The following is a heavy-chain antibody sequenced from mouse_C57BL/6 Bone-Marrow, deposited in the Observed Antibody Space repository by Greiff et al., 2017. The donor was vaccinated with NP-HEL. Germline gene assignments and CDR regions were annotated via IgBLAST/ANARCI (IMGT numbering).Heavy chain of an antibody. V-gene: IGHV5-17*01. Sequence: EVKLVESGGGLVKPGGSLKLSCAASGFTFSDYGMHWVRQAPEKGLEWVAYISSGSRTIYYADTVKGRFTISRANAKNTLFLQMTSLRSEDTAMYYCARPPYGYDGDAMDYWGQGTSGTVSS. J-gene: IGHJ4*01. CDR2: ISSGSRTI. D-gene: IGHD2-2*01. CDR3: ARPPYGYDGDAMDY. CDR1: GFTFSDYG.